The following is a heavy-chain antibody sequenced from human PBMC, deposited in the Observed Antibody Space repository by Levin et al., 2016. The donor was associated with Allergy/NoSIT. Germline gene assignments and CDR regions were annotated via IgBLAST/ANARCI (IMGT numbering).Heavy chain of an antibody. CDR1: GFTFSSYG. D-gene: IGHD5-18*01. V-gene: IGHV3-30*03. CDR2: ISYDGSNK. CDR3: ARDPNGYSYGYAFDY. Sequence: GGSLRLSCAASGFTFSSYGMHWVRQAPGKGLEWVAVISYDGSNKYYADSVKGRFTISRDNAKNSLYLQMNSLRAEDTAVYYCARDPNGYSYGYAFDYWGQGTLVTVSS. J-gene: IGHJ4*02.